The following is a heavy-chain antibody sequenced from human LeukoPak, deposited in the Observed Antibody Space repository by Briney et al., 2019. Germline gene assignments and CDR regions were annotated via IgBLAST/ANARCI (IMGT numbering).Heavy chain of an antibody. CDR1: GFIFSSYA. CDR3: AKVRAVVVAATEWFDP. CDR2: ISGSGGST. Sequence: GGSLRLSCAASGFIFSSYAMSWVRQAPGKGLEWVSAISGSGGSTYYADSVKGRFTISRDNSKNTLYLQMNSLRAEDTAVYYCAKVRAVVVAATEWFDPWGQGTLVTVSS. J-gene: IGHJ5*02. D-gene: IGHD2-15*01. V-gene: IGHV3-23*01.